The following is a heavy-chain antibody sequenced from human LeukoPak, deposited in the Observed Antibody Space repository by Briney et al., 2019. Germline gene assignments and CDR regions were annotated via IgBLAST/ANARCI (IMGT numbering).Heavy chain of an antibody. D-gene: IGHD2-21*01. Sequence: SETLSLTCTVSGGSISSSSYYWGWIRQPPGKGLEWIGSIYYTGTTYYNPSLKSRVTISVDAPKKQFSLKLSAVTAADTAVYYCARTFGSAYCGGDCYSVTYWGQGTLVTVSS. J-gene: IGHJ4*02. CDR1: GGSISSSSYY. CDR2: IYYTGTT. CDR3: ARTFGSAYCGGDCYSVTY. V-gene: IGHV4-39*01.